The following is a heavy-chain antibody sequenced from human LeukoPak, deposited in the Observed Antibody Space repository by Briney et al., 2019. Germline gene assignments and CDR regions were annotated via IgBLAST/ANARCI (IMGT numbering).Heavy chain of an antibody. V-gene: IGHV4-39*01. CDR3: ASSGTYMIVAGAFDI. CDR1: GDSISSTTYF. D-gene: IGHD3-22*01. J-gene: IGHJ3*02. Sequence: PSETLSLTCVVSGDSISSTTYFWGWIRQPPGKGLEYIGTMHYSGGSDYNPSLKSRVTISVDTSKSHFSLKLTSVTAADTAVYYCASSGTYMIVAGAFDIWGQGTMVTVSS. CDR2: MHYSGGS.